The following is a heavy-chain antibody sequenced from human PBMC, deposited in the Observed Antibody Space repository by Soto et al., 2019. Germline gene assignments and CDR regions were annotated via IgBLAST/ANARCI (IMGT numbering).Heavy chain of an antibody. Sequence: QVQLVQSGAEVKKPGASVKVSCKASGYTFTSYDINWVRQVTGQGLEWMGWMNPNSGNTGSAQRFQGRLTMTRNTSINTAYMELTSLTSEDAAVYFCARVHTVTTYFDVWGRGTLVTVSS. CDR2: MNPNSGNT. CDR1: GYTFTSYD. V-gene: IGHV1-8*01. D-gene: IGHD4-17*01. CDR3: ARVHTVTTYFDV. J-gene: IGHJ2*01.